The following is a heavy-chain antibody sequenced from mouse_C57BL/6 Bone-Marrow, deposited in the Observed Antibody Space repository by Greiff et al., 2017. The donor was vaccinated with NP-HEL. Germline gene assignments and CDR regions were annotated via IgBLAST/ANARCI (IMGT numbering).Heavy chain of an antibody. D-gene: IGHD3-2*02. CDR2: IDPEDGET. CDR3: ATAQATRYLYD. Sequence: VQLQQSGAELVKPGASVKLSCTASGFNIKDYYMHWVKQRTEQGLEWIGRIDPEDGETKYAPKFQGKATITSDTSSNTAYLQLSSLTSDDTDVYYCATAQATRYLYDWGQGTTLTVSS. CDR1: GFNIKDYY. V-gene: IGHV14-2*01. J-gene: IGHJ2*01.